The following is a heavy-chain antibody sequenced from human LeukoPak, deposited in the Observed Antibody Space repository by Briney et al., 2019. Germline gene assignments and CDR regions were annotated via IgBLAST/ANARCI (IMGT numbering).Heavy chain of an antibody. J-gene: IGHJ4*02. Sequence: SETLSLTCTVSGGSINSYYWSWIRQPAGKGLAWIGRIYSSGSTNFNPSLKSRVSMSVDTSKNQFSLKLTSVTAADTAVYYCARGGKATVVTMWGQGILVTVSS. CDR1: GGSINSYY. D-gene: IGHD4-23*01. CDR3: ARGGKATVVTM. V-gene: IGHV4-4*07. CDR2: IYSSGST.